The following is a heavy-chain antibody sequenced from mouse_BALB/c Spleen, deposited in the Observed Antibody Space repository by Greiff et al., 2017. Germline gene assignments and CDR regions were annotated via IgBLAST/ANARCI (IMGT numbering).Heavy chain of an antibody. J-gene: IGHJ4*01. CDR1: GFTFTDYY. CDR3: AREGDDYDDYAMDY. Sequence: EVMLVESGGGLVQPGGSLRLSCATSGFTFTDYYMSWVRQPPGKALEWLGFIRNKANGYTTEYSASVKGRFTISRDNSQSILYLQMNTLRAEDSATYYGAREGDDYDDYAMDYWGQGTSVTVSS. CDR2: IRNKANGYTT. D-gene: IGHD2-4*01. V-gene: IGHV7-3*02.